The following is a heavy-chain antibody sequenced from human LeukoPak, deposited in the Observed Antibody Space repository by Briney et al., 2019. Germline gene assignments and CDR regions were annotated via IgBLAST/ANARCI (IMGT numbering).Heavy chain of an antibody. CDR1: GYTFTGYY. CDR2: INPNSGGT. V-gene: IGHV1-2*06. Sequence: GASVKVSCKASGYTFTGYYMHWVRQAPGQGLEWMGRINPNSGGTNYAQKFQGRVTMTRDTSISTAYMELSRLRSDDTAVYYCARAAAGTMGAFDIWGQGTMVTVSS. J-gene: IGHJ3*02. D-gene: IGHD6-13*01. CDR3: ARAAAGTMGAFDI.